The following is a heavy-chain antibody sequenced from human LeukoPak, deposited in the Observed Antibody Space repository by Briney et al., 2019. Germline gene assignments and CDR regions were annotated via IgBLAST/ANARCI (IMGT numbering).Heavy chain of an antibody. D-gene: IGHD3-9*01. CDR2: IYHSEST. Sequence: PSGTLSLTCAVSGGSMSSSNWWSWVRQPPGKGLEWIGEIYHSESTNYNPSLKSRVTISVDKSKNQFSLKLTSVTAADTAVYYCARSHDILTGYYVFDYWGQGTLVTVSS. CDR3: ARSHDILTGYYVFDY. V-gene: IGHV4-4*02. CDR1: GGSMSSSNW. J-gene: IGHJ4*02.